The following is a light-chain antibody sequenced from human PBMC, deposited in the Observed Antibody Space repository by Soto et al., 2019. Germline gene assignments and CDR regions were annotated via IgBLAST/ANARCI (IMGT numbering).Light chain of an antibody. CDR2: AAS. CDR1: QSITNY. Sequence: DIQMTQSPSSLSASVGDRVTITCRASQSITNYVNWYQQKPGNAPKLLIYAASSLQSGVPSRFSGSGSGTDFTLTISSLQPEDFATYYCQQSYLTPFTFGPGTKVDIK. V-gene: IGKV1-39*01. CDR3: QQSYLTPFT. J-gene: IGKJ3*01.